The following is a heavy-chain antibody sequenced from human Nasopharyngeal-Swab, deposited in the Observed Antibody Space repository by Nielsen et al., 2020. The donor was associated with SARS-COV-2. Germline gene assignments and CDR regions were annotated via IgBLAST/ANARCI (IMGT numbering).Heavy chain of an antibody. V-gene: IGHV3-48*03. D-gene: IGHD3-3*01. CDR3: AREKSRITIFGVSRSFFDY. Sequence: GESLKISCAASGFTFSSYEMNWVRQAPGKGLEWVSYISSSGSTIYYADSVKGRFTISRDNAKNSLYLQMNSLRAEDTAVYYCAREKSRITIFGVSRSFFDYWGQGTLVTFSS. CDR1: GFTFSSYE. CDR2: ISSSGSTI. J-gene: IGHJ4*02.